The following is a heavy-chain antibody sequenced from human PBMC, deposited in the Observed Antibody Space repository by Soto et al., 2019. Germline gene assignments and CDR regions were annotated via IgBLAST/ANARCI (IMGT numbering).Heavy chain of an antibody. CDR3: ARARLTTVTTTNYYYYGMDV. D-gene: IGHD4-17*01. Sequence: QVQLVQSGAEVKKPGSSVKVSCKASGGTFSSYAISWVRQAPGQGLEWMGGIIPIFGTANYAQKFQGRVTITADESTSTAYMELSSLRSEDTVVYYCARARLTTVTTTNYYYYGMDVWGQGTTVTVSS. V-gene: IGHV1-69*01. CDR1: GGTFSSYA. CDR2: IIPIFGTA. J-gene: IGHJ6*02.